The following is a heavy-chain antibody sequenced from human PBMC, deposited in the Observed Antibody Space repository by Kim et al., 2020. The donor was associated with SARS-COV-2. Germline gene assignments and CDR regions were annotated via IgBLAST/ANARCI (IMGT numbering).Heavy chain of an antibody. D-gene: IGHD3-10*01. J-gene: IGHJ5*02. CDR3: ATMALVQGVITVQGFDP. CDR1: GFTFSSYG. V-gene: IGHV3-33*01. Sequence: GGSLRLSCAASGFTFSSYGMHWVRQAPGKGLEWVAVIWYDGSNKYYADSVKGRFTISRDNSKNTLYLQMNSLRAEDTAVYYCATMALVQGVITVQGFDPWGQGTLVTVSS. CDR2: IWYDGSNK.